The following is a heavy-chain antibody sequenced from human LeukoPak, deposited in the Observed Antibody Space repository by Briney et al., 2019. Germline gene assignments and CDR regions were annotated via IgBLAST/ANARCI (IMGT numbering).Heavy chain of an antibody. V-gene: IGHV3-23*01. CDR1: GFTFTSDA. J-gene: IGHJ5*02. CDR2: TVSRGTT. D-gene: IGHD6-19*01. CDR3: AKCSTSAYTTGWCNWIDP. Sequence: GGSLRLSCVASGFTFTSDATNWVRQAPGKGLEWVSSTVSRGTTQYADSVKGRFTVSRDTSKNTLYLQMNSLRADDTAVYYCAKCSTSAYTTGWCNWIDPWGQGTLVTVSS.